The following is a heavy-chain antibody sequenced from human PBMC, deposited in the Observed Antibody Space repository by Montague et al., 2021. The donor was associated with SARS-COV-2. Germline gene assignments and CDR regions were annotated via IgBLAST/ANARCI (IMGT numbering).Heavy chain of an antibody. V-gene: IGHV3-20*04. CDR1: GFIFDDYG. D-gene: IGHD5-18*01. CDR2: ITRNGDST. J-gene: IGHJ4*02. Sequence: SLRLSCAASGFIFDDYGMSWVRQVPGKGLEWVSGITRNGDSTCHADSVKGRFTISRDNAKNSLSLQMNSLRAEDTAFYYCVRGYNYGPFDYWGQGILVTVSS. CDR3: VRGYNYGPFDY.